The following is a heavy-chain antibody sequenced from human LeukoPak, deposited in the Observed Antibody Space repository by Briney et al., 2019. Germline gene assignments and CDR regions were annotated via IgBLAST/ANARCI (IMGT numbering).Heavy chain of an antibody. CDR2: IIPIFGTA. V-gene: IGHV1-69*01. CDR3: ARGVPDYYDSSGYYRRPYYFDY. D-gene: IGHD3-22*01. J-gene: IGHJ4*02. Sequence: SVKVSCKASGGTFSSYAISWVRPAPGQGLEWMGGIIPIFGTANYAQKFQGRVTITADESTSTAYMELSSLRSEDTAVYYCARGVPDYYDSSGYYRRPYYFDYWGQGTLVTVSS. CDR1: GGTFSSYA.